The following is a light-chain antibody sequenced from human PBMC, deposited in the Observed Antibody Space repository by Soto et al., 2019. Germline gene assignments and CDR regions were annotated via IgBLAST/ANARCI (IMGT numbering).Light chain of an antibody. V-gene: IGKV1D-12*01. CDR1: QSTSNW. CDR2: AAT. Sequence: DIPMTQSPSSVSASVGDRVTITCRASQSTSNWLAWYQQKPSKAPKLLIYAATSLQGGVPSRFSGSVSGTEFTLTITSLQPEDFATYFCQEANTFPLWTFGQGTKGEFK. CDR3: QEANTFPLWT. J-gene: IGKJ1*01.